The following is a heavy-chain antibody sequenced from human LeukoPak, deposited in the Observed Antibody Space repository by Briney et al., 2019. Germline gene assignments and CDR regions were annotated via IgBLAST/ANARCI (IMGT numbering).Heavy chain of an antibody. CDR3: ARGYSYGYIRH. CDR1: GFTVSSNY. V-gene: IGHV3-66*01. J-gene: IGHJ4*02. CDR2: IYDGGST. Sequence: GGSLRLSCAASGFTVSSNYMNWVRQAPGKGLEWVSVIYDGGSTDYADSVKGRFTISRDTSKNMLYLQMNSLRAEDTAVYYCARGYSYGYIRHWGQETLVTVSS. D-gene: IGHD5-18*01.